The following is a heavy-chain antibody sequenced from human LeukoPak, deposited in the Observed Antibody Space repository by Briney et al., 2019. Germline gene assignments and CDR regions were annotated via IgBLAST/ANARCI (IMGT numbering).Heavy chain of an antibody. CDR2: SSSSGIIK. CDR1: GFTFSDYH. V-gene: IGHV3-11*01. Sequence: GGSLRLSCAASGFTFSDYHMSWIRQAPGKGLEWISYSSSSGIIKYYPDSVKGRFTVSRDNAQNSLFLQMNSLRVEDTAVYYCVRRSPSTVAYDVWGQGTLVTVSS. CDR3: VRRSPSTVAYDV. J-gene: IGHJ4*02. D-gene: IGHD2-21*01.